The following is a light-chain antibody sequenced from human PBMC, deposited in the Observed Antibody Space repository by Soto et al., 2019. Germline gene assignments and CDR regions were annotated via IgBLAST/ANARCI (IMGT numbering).Light chain of an antibody. V-gene: IGKV3-20*01. J-gene: IGKJ4*01. CDR2: DAS. CDR3: QHCRPYCASLPLT. CDR1: QIVSYY. Sequence: VMKQSPGTLSLTPGERATLSCRASQIVSYYSAWYQQKPCRAPRLLIYDASGRATVVPDRFSGSESGTDFTLTISSLEPEDFAVYYCQHCRPYCASLPLTSCGGT.